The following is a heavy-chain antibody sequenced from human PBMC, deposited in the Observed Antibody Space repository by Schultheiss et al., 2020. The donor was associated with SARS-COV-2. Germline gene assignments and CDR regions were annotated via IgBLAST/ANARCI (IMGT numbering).Heavy chain of an antibody. D-gene: IGHD6-19*01. CDR3: ARGGLVFYYYYGMDV. Sequence: SETLSLTCTVSGGSIRSYHWSWIRQPPGKGLEWIGEINHSGSTNYNPSLKSRVTISVDTSKNQFSLKLSSVTAADTAVYYCARGGLVFYYYYGMDVWGQGTTVTVSS. V-gene: IGHV4-34*01. J-gene: IGHJ6*02. CDR1: GGSIRSYH. CDR2: INHSGST.